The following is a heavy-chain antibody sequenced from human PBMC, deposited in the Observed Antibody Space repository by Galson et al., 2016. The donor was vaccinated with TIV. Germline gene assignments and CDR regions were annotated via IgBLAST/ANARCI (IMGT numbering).Heavy chain of an antibody. CDR1: GFIFSSYW. CDR2: INQDGSVK. J-gene: IGHJ4*02. Sequence: SLRLSCAGSGFIFSSYWMAWVRQGPGKGLEWVANINQDGSVKNYVDSVQGRFTISRDNAKNSVNLQMNSLRAEDTAVYFCARAWAGRESYWGQGILVTVSS. CDR3: ARAWAGRESY. V-gene: IGHV3-7*03. D-gene: IGHD3-10*01.